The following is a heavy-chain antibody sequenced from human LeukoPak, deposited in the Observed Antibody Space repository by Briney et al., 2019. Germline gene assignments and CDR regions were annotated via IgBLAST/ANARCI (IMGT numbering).Heavy chain of an antibody. D-gene: IGHD6-13*01. CDR1: GFTFSSYA. J-gene: IGHJ1*01. Sequence: WGSLRLSCAASGFTFSSYAMSWVRQAPGKGLEWVSAISGSGGSTYYADSVKGRFTISRDNSKNTLYLQMNSLRAEDTAVYYCAKDQALYSSSWYLEYFQHWGQGTLVTVSS. CDR2: ISGSGGST. V-gene: IGHV3-23*01. CDR3: AKDQALYSSSWYLEYFQH.